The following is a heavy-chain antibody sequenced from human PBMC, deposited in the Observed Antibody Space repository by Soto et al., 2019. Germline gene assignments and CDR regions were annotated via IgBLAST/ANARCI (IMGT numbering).Heavy chain of an antibody. V-gene: IGHV4-30-2*01. CDR2: IFYSGST. J-gene: IGHJ5*02. Sequence: SETLSLTCTVSGDAVSSDEYPWSWIRQHPGKGLEWIGSIFYSGSTYYNPSLKSRVTISVDRSKNQFSLKLSSVTAADTAVYYCARVPGPWGQGTLVTVSS. CDR1: GDAVSSDEYP. CDR3: ARVPGP.